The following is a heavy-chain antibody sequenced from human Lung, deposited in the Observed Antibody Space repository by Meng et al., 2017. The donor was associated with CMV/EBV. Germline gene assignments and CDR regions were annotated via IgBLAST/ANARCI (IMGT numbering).Heavy chain of an antibody. CDR1: GGSSSSSNW. Sequence: QVQLQASGPGLVKPSGTLPLTCAVSGGSSSSSNWWSWVRQPPGKGLEWIGEIYHSGSTNYNPSLKSRVTISVDKSKNQFSLKLSSVTAADTAVYYCASFPPPGKQWLVTDYWGQGTLVTVSS. CDR2: IYHSGST. CDR3: ASFPPPGKQWLVTDY. V-gene: IGHV4-4*02. J-gene: IGHJ4*02. D-gene: IGHD6-19*01.